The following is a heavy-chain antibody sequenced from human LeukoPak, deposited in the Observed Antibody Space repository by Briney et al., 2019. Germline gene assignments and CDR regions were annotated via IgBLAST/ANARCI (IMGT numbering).Heavy chain of an antibody. D-gene: IGHD5-24*01. CDR2: INPNTGGT. Sequence: ASVKVSCKASGYTFTGYYIHWVRQAPGQGPEWMGYINPNTGGTKYAQIFQDRVTMTRDTSISTAYMELSRLRSDDTAAYYCARVRDGNTVDFDYWGQGTLVTVSS. V-gene: IGHV1-2*02. CDR1: GYTFTGYY. J-gene: IGHJ4*02. CDR3: ARVRDGNTVDFDY.